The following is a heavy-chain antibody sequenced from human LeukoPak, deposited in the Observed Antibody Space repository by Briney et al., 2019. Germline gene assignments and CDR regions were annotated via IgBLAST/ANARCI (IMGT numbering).Heavy chain of an antibody. D-gene: IGHD5-18*01. CDR2: IKEDGSEK. Sequence: PGGSLRLSCAASGFIFSSYWMAWVRQAPGKGLEWVANIKEDGSEKNYVDSVKGRFTISRDNAKNSLYLQMNSLRAEDTAVYYCARDAGYGYDRFDYWGQGTQVTVS. J-gene: IGHJ4*02. CDR1: GFIFSSYW. V-gene: IGHV3-7*01. CDR3: ARDAGYGYDRFDY.